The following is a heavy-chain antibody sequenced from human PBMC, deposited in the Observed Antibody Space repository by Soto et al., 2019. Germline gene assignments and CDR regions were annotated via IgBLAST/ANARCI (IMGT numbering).Heavy chain of an antibody. CDR2: IIPIFGTA. D-gene: IGHD3-22*01. CDR1: GGTFSSYA. CDR3: ATDDSSGYRPFDY. J-gene: IGHJ4*02. V-gene: IGHV1-69*13. Sequence: SVKVSCKASGGTFSSYAISWVRQAPGQGLEWMGGIIPIFGTANYAQKFQGRVTITADESTSTAYMELSSLRSEDTAVYYCATDDSSGYRPFDYWGQGTLVTVSS.